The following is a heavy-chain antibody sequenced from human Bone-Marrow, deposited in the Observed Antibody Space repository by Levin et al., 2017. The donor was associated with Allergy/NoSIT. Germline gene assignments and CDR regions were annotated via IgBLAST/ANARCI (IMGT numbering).Heavy chain of an antibody. J-gene: IGHJ6*02. CDR3: AGGEYSYYYYALDV. Sequence: SVKVSCKASGGTISNYDISWVRQAPGQGLEWMGGIIPTFDTPNYAQKFQGRVTITAEDSTSTAYLEMSSLSSEDTAVYYCAGGEYSYYYYALDVWGQGTTVTVSS. D-gene: IGHD2/OR15-2a*01. CDR2: IIPTFDTP. V-gene: IGHV1-69*13. CDR1: GGTISNYD.